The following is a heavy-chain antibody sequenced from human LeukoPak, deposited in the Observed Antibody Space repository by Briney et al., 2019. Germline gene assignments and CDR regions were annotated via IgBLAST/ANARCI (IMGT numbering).Heavy chain of an antibody. CDR3: AKDLPTYDFWSGQVDY. CDR1: GFTFSSYA. Sequence: GGSLRLSCAASGFTFSSYAMNWVRQAPGRGLEWVASISGSGSSTYYADYVKGRFTISRDNSKNTLYLQMSSVRAEDTAVYYCAKDLPTYDFWSGQVDYWGQGTLVTVSS. J-gene: IGHJ4*02. CDR2: ISGSGSST. V-gene: IGHV3-23*01. D-gene: IGHD3-3*01.